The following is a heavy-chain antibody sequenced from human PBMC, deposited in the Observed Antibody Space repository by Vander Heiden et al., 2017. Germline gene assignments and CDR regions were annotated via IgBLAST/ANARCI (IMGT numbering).Heavy chain of an antibody. D-gene: IGHD2-2*01. CDR2: IWYDGSNK. V-gene: IGHV3-33*01. CDR3: ARDRCSSTSCPTNYFDY. Sequence: QVQLVESGGGVVQPGRSLRLPCAASGFTFRSHGMHWVRQAPGKGLEWVAVIWYDGSNKYYADSVKGRFTISRDNSKNTLYLQMNSLRAEDTAVYYCARDRCSSTSCPTNYFDYWGQGTLVTVSS. J-gene: IGHJ4*02. CDR1: GFTFRSHG.